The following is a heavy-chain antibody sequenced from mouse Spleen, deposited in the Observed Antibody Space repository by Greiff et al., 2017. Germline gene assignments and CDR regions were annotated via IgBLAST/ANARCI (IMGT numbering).Heavy chain of an antibody. CDR3: ARDSSSSYAMDY. Sequence: EVQLVESGGGLVQPGGSLRLSCATSGFTFTDYYMSWVRQPPGKALEWLGFIRNKANGYTTEYSASVKGRFTISRDNSQSILYLQMNTLRAEDSATYYCARDSSSSYAMDYWGQGTSVTVSS. CDR1: GFTFTDYY. J-gene: IGHJ4*01. V-gene: IGHV7-3*02. D-gene: IGHD1-1*01. CDR2: IRNKANGYTT.